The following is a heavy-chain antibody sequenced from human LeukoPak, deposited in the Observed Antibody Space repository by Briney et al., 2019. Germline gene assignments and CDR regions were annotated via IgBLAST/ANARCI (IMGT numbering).Heavy chain of an antibody. CDR3: AKDSPMVRGVTYRY. CDR2: ISYDGSNK. V-gene: IGHV3-30*18. J-gene: IGHJ4*02. Sequence: GGSLRLSCAASGFTFSSYGMHWVRQAPGKGLEWVAVISYDGSNKYYADSVKGRFTISRDNSKNTLYLQMNSLRAEDTAVYYCAKDSPMVRGVTYRYWGQGTLVTVPS. CDR1: GFTFSSYG. D-gene: IGHD3-10*01.